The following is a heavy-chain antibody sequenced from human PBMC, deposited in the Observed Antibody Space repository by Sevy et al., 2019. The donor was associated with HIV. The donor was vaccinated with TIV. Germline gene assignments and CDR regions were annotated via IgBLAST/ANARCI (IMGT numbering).Heavy chain of an antibody. J-gene: IGHJ5*02. D-gene: IGHD2-15*01. CDR3: ARDRSSCSGGNCSNWFDP. CDR1: GGSVTSGDYS. Sequence: QSQTLSLTCSVSGGSVTSGDYSWSWIRQPPGKGLEWIGHIYYSETTYYNPSLESRITISVDTSKNQISLRVSSVTAADTAVYYCARDRSSCSGGNCSNWFDPWGQGTLVTVSS. CDR2: IYYSETT. V-gene: IGHV4-30-4*01.